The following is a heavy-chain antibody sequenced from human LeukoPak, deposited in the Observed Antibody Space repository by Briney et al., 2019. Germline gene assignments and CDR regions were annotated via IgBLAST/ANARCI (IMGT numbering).Heavy chain of an antibody. CDR2: MYTSGST. CDR3: ARTTRVRGSDAFDI. D-gene: IGHD1-1*01. Sequence: PSETLSLTCSVSGGSISTDTYYWSWIRQPAGKGPEWIGRMYTSGSTTYNPSLKSRVTISVDTSKNQFSLKLSSVTAADTAVYYCARTTRVRGSDAFDIWGQGTMVTVSS. V-gene: IGHV4-61*02. CDR1: GGSISTDTYY. J-gene: IGHJ3*02.